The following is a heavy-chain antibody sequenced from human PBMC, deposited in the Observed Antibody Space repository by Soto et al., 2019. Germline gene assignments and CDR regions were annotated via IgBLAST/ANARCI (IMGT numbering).Heavy chain of an antibody. Sequence: SETLSLTRTVYGGSVSSGSYYWSWIQQPPGKGLEWIWYIYYSVSTNYNPSLKSRVTISVDTSKNQFSLKLSSVTAADTAVYYCARGEGYETNAHPQYYHYYYGTDFWGQRTSV. D-gene: IGHD2-2*01. V-gene: IGHV4-61*01. CDR3: ARGEGYETNAHPQYYHYYYGTDF. CDR2: IYYSVST. J-gene: IGHJ6*02. CDR1: GGSVSSGSYY.